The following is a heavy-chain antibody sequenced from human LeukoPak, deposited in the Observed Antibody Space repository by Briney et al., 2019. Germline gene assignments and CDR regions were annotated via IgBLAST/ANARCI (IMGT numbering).Heavy chain of an antibody. CDR2: ISGSGGST. V-gene: IGHV3-23*01. Sequence: GGSLRLSCAASGFTFSSYAMSWVRQAPGKGLEWVSVISGSGGSTYYADSVKGRFTISRDNSKNTLYLQMNSLRAEDTAVYYCAKAHSNYAISTYYYYYMDVWGKGTTVTVSS. J-gene: IGHJ6*03. D-gene: IGHD4-11*01. CDR1: GFTFSSYA. CDR3: AKAHSNYAISTYYYYYMDV.